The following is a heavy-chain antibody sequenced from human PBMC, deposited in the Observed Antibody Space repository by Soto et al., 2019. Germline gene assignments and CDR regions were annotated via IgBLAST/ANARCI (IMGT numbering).Heavy chain of an antibody. CDR2: IYYVGSI. V-gene: IGHV4-39*01. D-gene: IGHD6-19*01. CDR3: ARTAVATHWYFDL. J-gene: IGHJ2*01. CDR1: NGSISSRYY. Sequence: LQLQESGPGLVKPSETLSLTCTVSNGSISSRYYWGWLRQTPGKGLEWIASIYYVGSIYYSPSLESRVTISVDTSNNQFSLRLNSVTAADTAVYYCARTAVATHWYFDLWGRGTLVT.